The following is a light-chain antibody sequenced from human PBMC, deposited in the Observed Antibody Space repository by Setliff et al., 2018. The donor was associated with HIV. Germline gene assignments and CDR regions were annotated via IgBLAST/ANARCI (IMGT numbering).Light chain of an antibody. CDR3: CSYAGSLYV. V-gene: IGLV2-11*01. CDR2: DVS. Sequence: QSALAQPRSVAGSPGQPVTIACTGTSSDVGGYNYVSWYQHHPGKAPKLMIYDVSKRPSGVPDRFSGSKSGNTASLTISGLQAEDEADYYFCSYAGSLYVFGTGTKVTVL. CDR1: SSDVGGYNY. J-gene: IGLJ1*01.